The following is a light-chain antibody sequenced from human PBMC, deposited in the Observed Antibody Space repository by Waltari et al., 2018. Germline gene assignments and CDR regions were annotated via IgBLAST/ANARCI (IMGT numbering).Light chain of an antibody. J-gene: IGLJ2*01. CDR2: QNN. CDR3: QAWHPPSGAV. V-gene: IGLV3-1*01. CDR1: NLGDII. Sequence: SYEVTQSPSVSVSPGLTSTIRCSAANLGDIIVSWYQQKSGQSPALVIFQNNMRPSAISERFSGSNSGSTATLTIREAQRLDEADYFCQAWHPPSGAVFGGGTRLTIL.